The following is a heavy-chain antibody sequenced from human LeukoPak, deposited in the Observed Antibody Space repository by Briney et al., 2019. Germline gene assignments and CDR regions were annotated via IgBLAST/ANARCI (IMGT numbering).Heavy chain of an antibody. CDR3: ARAHNDYGDPFFDY. CDR2: IYYPGST. D-gene: IGHD4-17*01. V-gene: IGHV4-39*07. J-gene: IGHJ4*02. Sequence: SETLSLTCSVSGGSISSSNYCWGWIRQPPGKGLEWIGSIYYPGSTYYNTSLKSRVTISLDTSKNQFSLKLSSVTAADTAVYYCARAHNDYGDPFFDYWGQGTLVTVSS. CDR1: GGSISSSNYC.